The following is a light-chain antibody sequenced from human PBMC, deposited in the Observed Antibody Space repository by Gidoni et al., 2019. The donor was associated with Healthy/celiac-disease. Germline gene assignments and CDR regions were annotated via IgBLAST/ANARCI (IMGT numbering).Light chain of an antibody. V-gene: IGKV1-39*01. Sequence: IQITPSPSSLSASVGDRVTITCRASQSISSYLNWYQQKPGKAPKLLIYASSSLQSGVPSRFSGSGSGTDFTLTISSLQPEDVATYYCQQSYSTPYTFGQGTKLEIK. CDR1: QSISSY. CDR2: ASS. CDR3: QQSYSTPYT. J-gene: IGKJ2*01.